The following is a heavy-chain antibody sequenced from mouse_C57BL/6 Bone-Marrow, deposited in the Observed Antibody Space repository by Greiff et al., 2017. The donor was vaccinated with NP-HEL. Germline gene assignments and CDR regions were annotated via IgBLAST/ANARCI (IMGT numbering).Heavy chain of an antibody. J-gene: IGHJ1*03. Sequence: DVKLVESEGGLVQPGSSMKLSCTASGFTFSDYYMAWVRQVPEKGLEWVANINYDGSSTYYLDSLKSRFIISRDNAKNILYLQMSSLKSEDTATYYCARDGSYVDWYYDVWGTGTTVTVSS. V-gene: IGHV5-16*01. D-gene: IGHD1-1*02. CDR3: ARDGSYVDWYYDV. CDR2: INYDGSST. CDR1: GFTFSDYY.